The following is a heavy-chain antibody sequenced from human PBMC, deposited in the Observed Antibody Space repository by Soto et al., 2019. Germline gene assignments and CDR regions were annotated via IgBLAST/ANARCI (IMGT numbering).Heavy chain of an antibody. CDR2: ISSSSYI. CDR3: ARGAVAAPTPFDP. V-gene: IGHV3-21*01. D-gene: IGHD6-19*01. J-gene: IGHJ5*02. Sequence: GGSLRLSCAASGFTFSSYSMNWVRQAPGKGLEWVSSISSSSYIYYADSLKGRFTISRDNAKNSLYLQMNSLRAEDTAVYYCARGAVAAPTPFDPWGQGTLVTVSS. CDR1: GFTFSSYS.